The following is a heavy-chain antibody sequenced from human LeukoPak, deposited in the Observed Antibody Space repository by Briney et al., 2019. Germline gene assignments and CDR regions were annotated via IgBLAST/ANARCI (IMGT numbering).Heavy chain of an antibody. CDR2: INPNSGGT. V-gene: IGHV1-2*02. D-gene: IGHD1-26*01. J-gene: IGHJ4*02. CDR1: GYTFTGYY. Sequence: GASVKVSCKASGYTFTGYYMHWVRQSPGQGLEWMGWINPNSGGTNYAQKFQGRVTMTRDTSISTAYMELSSLRSEDTAVYYCARGSGSYYPTDYWGQGTLVTVSS. CDR3: ARGSGSYYPTDY.